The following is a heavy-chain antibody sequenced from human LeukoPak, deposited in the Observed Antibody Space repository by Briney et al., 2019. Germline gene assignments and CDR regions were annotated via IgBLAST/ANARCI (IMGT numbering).Heavy chain of an antibody. CDR3: ARGGGIAVADLDGMDV. V-gene: IGHV3-30*03. CDR1: GFIFSNFG. Sequence: QTGGSLRLSCAASGFIFSNFGMHWVRQAPGKGLEWVTVISNDGSNLYYAGSVRGRFTISRDNAKNSLYLQMNSLRAEDTAVYYCARGGGIAVADLDGMDVWGQGTTVTVSS. D-gene: IGHD6-19*01. J-gene: IGHJ6*02. CDR2: ISNDGSNL.